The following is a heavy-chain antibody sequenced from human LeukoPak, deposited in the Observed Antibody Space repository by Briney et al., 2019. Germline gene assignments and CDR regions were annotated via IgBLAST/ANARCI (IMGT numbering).Heavy chain of an antibody. Sequence: GRSLRLSCAASGFTFDDYAMHWVRQAPGKGLEWVSDLRWNGGTIGYADSVKGRFSISRDNAKNTLYLQMNSLRPEDTALYYCAKGRSPRPNYGGNSVDYWGQGTLVTVSS. CDR2: LRWNGGTI. D-gene: IGHD4-23*01. V-gene: IGHV3-9*01. J-gene: IGHJ4*02. CDR3: AKGRSPRPNYGGNSVDY. CDR1: GFTFDDYA.